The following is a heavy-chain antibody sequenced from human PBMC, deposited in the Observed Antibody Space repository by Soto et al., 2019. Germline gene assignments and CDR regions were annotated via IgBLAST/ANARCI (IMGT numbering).Heavy chain of an antibody. CDR1: AFTFGGYA. CDR2: ISGSGGST. D-gene: IGHD2-21*01. J-gene: IGHJ6*03. Sequence: RGALSLYCSVSAFTFGGYAMRWVRQALGKRLEWVSAISGSGGSTYNADSVKGRFTISRDNSKNTLYLQMNSLRAEDTAVYYCAKDCGRSVDYYYMDVRGKGTTVTVS. V-gene: IGHV3-23*01. CDR3: AKDCGRSVDYYYMDV.